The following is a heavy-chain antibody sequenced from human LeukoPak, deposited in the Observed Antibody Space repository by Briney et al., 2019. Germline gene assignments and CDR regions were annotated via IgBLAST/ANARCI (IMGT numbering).Heavy chain of an antibody. D-gene: IGHD6-19*01. CDR1: GFTFSSYW. Sequence: GGSLRLSCAASGFTFSSYWMHWVRQAPGKGLVWVSRINSDGSSTSYADSVKGRFTISRDNAKNTLYLQMNSPRAEDTAVYYCARVPGAVAVYDYWGQGTLVTVSS. J-gene: IGHJ4*02. CDR2: INSDGSST. V-gene: IGHV3-74*01. CDR3: ARVPGAVAVYDY.